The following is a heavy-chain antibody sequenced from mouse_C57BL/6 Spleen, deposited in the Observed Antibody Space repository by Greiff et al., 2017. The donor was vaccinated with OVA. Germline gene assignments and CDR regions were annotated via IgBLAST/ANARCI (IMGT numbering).Heavy chain of an antibody. Sequence: QVQLQQPGAELVRPGSSVKLSCKASGYTFTSYWMHWVKQRPIHGLEWIGNIDPSDSETHYNQKFKDKATLTVDKSSSTAYMQLSSLTSEDSAVYYCAREITTLYFDYWGQGTTLTVSS. CDR3: AREITTLYFDY. V-gene: IGHV1-52*01. D-gene: IGHD1-1*01. CDR1: GYTFTSYW. CDR2: IDPSDSET. J-gene: IGHJ2*01.